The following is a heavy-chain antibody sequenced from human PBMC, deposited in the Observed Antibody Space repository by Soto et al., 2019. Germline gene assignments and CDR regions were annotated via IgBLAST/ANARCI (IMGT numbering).Heavy chain of an antibody. CDR3: ARSADQYGSGSYAFDI. CDR1: GFTVSSNY. V-gene: IGHV3-66*01. Sequence: GGSLRLSCAASGFTVSSNYMSWVRQAPGKGLEWVSVIYSGGSTYYADSVKGRFTISRHNSKNTLYLQMNSLRAEDTAVYYCARSADQYGSGSYAFDIWGQGTMVTVSS. CDR2: IYSGGST. D-gene: IGHD3-10*01. J-gene: IGHJ3*02.